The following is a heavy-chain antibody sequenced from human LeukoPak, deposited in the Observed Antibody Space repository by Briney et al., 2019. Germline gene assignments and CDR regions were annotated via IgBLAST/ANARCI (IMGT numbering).Heavy chain of an antibody. J-gene: IGHJ4*02. Sequence: PGGSLRLSCAASKFTFSSYAVSWVRQAPGKGLEWVSAISGSGGSTYYADSVKGRFTISRDNSKNTLYLQMNSLRAEDTAVYYCAKELYYGSGSYYPTFDYWGQGTLVTVSS. D-gene: IGHD3-10*01. CDR2: ISGSGGST. CDR1: KFTFSSYA. V-gene: IGHV3-23*01. CDR3: AKELYYGSGSYYPTFDY.